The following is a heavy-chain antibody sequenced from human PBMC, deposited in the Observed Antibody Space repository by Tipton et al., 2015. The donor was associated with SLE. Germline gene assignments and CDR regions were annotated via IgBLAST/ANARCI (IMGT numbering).Heavy chain of an antibody. V-gene: IGHV1-8*01. D-gene: IGHD3-9*01. CDR3: ARVENIYYDIVTGVDY. CDR1: GYIFAAYD. J-gene: IGHJ4*02. Sequence: QLVQSGAEVRKPGASVTVSCKASGYIFAAYDINWVRQAAGQGLEWVGWMNPDRGTTGYAQKFQGRVTMTGDTSRSTAYMELNSLTSEDTAIYYCARVENIYYDIVTGVDYWGQGTLVTVSS. CDR2: MNPDRGTT.